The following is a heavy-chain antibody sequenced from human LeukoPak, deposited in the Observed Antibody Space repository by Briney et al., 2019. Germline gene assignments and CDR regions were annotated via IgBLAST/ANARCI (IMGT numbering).Heavy chain of an antibody. CDR3: AKVGGRDDYYYYYYMDV. CDR1: GFTFSSYA. CDR2: ISGSGGST. V-gene: IGHV3-23*01. Sequence: PGGSLRLSCAASGFTFSSYAMSWVRQAPGKGLEWVSAISGSGGSTYYADSVKGRFTISRDNSKNTLYLQMSSLRAEDTAVYYCAKVGGRDDYYYYYYMDVWGKGTTVTVSS. D-gene: IGHD1-26*01. J-gene: IGHJ6*03.